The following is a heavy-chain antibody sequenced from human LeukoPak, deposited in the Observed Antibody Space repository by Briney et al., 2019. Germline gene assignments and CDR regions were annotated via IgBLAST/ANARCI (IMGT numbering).Heavy chain of an antibody. CDR1: GGSIKSYY. Sequence: SETLSLTCTVSGGSIKSYYWSWIRQPAGRGLEWIGRISPSGTTEYNPSVKSRLTKSVDRSKNQFSLNLILMTAADTAVYCCARGRYYDSGSYFAWFDPWGQGTLVTVSS. CDR3: ARGRYYDSGSYFAWFDP. D-gene: IGHD3-10*01. CDR2: ISPSGTT. V-gene: IGHV4-4*07. J-gene: IGHJ5*02.